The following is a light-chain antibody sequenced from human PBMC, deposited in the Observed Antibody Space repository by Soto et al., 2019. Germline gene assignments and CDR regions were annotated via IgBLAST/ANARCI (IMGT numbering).Light chain of an antibody. J-gene: IGLJ1*01. CDR2: EVS. Sequence: QSVLTQPASVSGSPGQSITISCTGTSSDLGGYNYVFWYQQHPGKAPKLMIYEVSNRPSGVSNRFSGSKSGNTASLTISGLQAEDEADYYCSSYTSSNTLVFGTGTQLTVL. CDR3: SSYTSSNTLV. V-gene: IGLV2-14*01. CDR1: SSDLGGYNY.